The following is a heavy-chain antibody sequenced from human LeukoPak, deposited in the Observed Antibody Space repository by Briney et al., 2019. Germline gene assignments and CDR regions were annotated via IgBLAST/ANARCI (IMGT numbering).Heavy chain of an antibody. J-gene: IGHJ4*02. V-gene: IGHV3-74*01. CDR3: ATHPYYGSGSLDY. Sequence: GGSLRLSCAASGFTFSSYWMHWVRQAPGKGLVWVSRINSDGSSTSYADSVKGRFTISRDNAKNTLYLQMNSLRAEDTAVYYCATHPYYGSGSLDYWGQGTLVTVSS. CDR2: INSDGSST. D-gene: IGHD3-10*01. CDR1: GFTFSSYW.